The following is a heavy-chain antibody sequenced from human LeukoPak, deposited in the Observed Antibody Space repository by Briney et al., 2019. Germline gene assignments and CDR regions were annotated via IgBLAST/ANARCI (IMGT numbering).Heavy chain of an antibody. V-gene: IGHV5-51*01. CDR2: IYPADSDT. CDR1: GYSFTNYW. Sequence: GESLKISCKGSGYSFTNYWIAWVRQMPGKGLEWMGIIYPADSDTRYSPSSQGQVTISADKSISTAYLQWSSLKASDTAMYYCARSLSRLDYWGQGTLVTVSS. J-gene: IGHJ4*02. CDR3: ARSLSRLDY.